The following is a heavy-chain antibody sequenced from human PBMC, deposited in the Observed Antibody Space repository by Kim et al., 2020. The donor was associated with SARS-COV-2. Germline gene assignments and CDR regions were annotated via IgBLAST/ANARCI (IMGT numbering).Heavy chain of an antibody. Sequence: YAQKFQGRVTMTEDTSTDTAYMELSSLRSEDTAVYYCATVFSGSYEAFDYWGQGTLVTVSS. J-gene: IGHJ4*02. V-gene: IGHV1-24*01. D-gene: IGHD1-26*01. CDR3: ATVFSGSYEAFDY.